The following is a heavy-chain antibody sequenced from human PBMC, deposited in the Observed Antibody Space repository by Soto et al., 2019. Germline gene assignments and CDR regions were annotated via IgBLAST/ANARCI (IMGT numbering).Heavy chain of an antibody. D-gene: IGHD2-2*01. CDR3: ARDEYKYCSSTSCYHSYYYYYGMDV. Sequence: PSDTLSLTCAVYGGSFSVYYWSWIRQPPGKGLEWIGEINHSGSTNYNPSLKSRVTISVDTSKNQFSLKLSSVTAADTAVYYCARDEYKYCSSTSCYHSYYYYYGMDVWGQGTTVTVSS. CDR1: GGSFSVYY. CDR2: INHSGST. V-gene: IGHV4-34*01. J-gene: IGHJ6*02.